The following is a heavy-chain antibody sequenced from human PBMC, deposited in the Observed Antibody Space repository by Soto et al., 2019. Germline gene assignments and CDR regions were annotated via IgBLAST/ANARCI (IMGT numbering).Heavy chain of an antibody. D-gene: IGHD4-17*01. CDR3: ARDRTDYGDYGDAFDI. CDR1: GFTFSSYG. J-gene: IGHJ3*02. V-gene: IGHV3-33*01. Sequence: GGSLRLSCAASGFTFSSYGMHWVRQAPGKGLEWVAVIWYDGSNKYYADSVKGRFTISRDNSKNTLYLQMNSLRAEDTAVYYCARDRTDYGDYGDAFDIWGQGTMVTVSS. CDR2: IWYDGSNK.